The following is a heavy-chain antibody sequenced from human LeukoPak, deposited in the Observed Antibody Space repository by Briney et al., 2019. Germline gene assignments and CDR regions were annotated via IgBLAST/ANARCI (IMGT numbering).Heavy chain of an antibody. CDR3: ARGPLDY. V-gene: IGHV4-61*02. CDR1: GGSLSSGSYY. CDR2: IYTSGST. J-gene: IGHJ4*02. Sequence: SQTLSLTCTVSGGSLSSGSYYWSWIRQPAGKGLEWIGRIYTSGSTNYNPSLKSRVTISVDTSKNQFSLKLSSVTAADTAVYYCARGPLDYWGQGTLVTVSS.